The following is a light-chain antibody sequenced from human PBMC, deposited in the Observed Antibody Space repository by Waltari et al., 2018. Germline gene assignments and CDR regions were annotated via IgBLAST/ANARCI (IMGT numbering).Light chain of an antibody. Sequence: YQQNPGKAPKLMFYYVSKRPSVVSNRFSGSKSGNTASLTISGLQAEDEADYYCTSYISSTTLRVFGGGTKLTVL. CDR2: YVS. V-gene: IGLV2-14*03. CDR3: TSYISSTTLRV. J-gene: IGLJ2*01.